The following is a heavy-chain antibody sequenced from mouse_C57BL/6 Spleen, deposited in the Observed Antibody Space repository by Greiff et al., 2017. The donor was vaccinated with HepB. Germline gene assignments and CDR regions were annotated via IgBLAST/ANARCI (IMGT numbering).Heavy chain of an antibody. J-gene: IGHJ3*01. CDR3: ARDDYDSWFAY. CDR1: GYAFTNYL. V-gene: IGHV1-54*01. D-gene: IGHD2-4*01. Sequence: VQLQQSGAELVRPGTSVKVSCKASGYAFTNYLIEWVKQRPGQGLEWIGVINPGSGGTNYNEKFKGKATLTADKSSSTAYMQLSSLTSEDSAVLFCARDDYDSWFAYWGQGTLVTVSA. CDR2: INPGSGGT.